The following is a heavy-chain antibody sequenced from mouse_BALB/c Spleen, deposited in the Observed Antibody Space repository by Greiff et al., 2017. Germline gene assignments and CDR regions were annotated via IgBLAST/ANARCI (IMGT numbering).Heavy chain of an antibody. CDR3: ARAYYDYDDPFYAMDY. Sequence: EVQLQESGPGLVKPSQSLSLTCSVTGYSITSGYYWNWIRQFPGNKLEWMGYISYDGSNNYNPSLKNRISITRDTSKNQFFLKLNSVTTEDTATYYCARAYYDYDDPFYAMDYWGQGTSVTVSS. D-gene: IGHD2-4*01. J-gene: IGHJ4*01. CDR1: GYSITSGYY. V-gene: IGHV3-6*02. CDR2: ISYDGSN.